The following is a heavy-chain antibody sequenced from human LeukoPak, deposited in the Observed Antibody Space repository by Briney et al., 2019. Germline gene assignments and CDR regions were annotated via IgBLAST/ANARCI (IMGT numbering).Heavy chain of an antibody. CDR1: GGSISSYY. CDR2: IYYSGST. Sequence: KPSETLSLTCTVSGGSISSYYWSWIRQPPGKGLEWIGYIYYSGSTNYNPSLKSRVTISVDTSKNQFSLKLSSVTAADTAVYYCARGPPRYYYDSSGFTYFDYWGQGTLVTVSS. J-gene: IGHJ4*02. D-gene: IGHD3-22*01. V-gene: IGHV4-59*12. CDR3: ARGPPRYYYDSSGFTYFDY.